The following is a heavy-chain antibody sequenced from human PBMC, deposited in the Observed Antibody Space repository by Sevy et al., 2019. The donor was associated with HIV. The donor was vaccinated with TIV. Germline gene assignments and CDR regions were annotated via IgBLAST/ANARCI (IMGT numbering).Heavy chain of an antibody. CDR3: AREAGYCSNGVCYTGWFDP. Sequence: SETLSLTCAVSGGSVSSDNYYWTWIRQHPGKGLEWIGYIYHLGSTSSNPSLKSRVTISVDTSKNQFSLKLRTVTAADTAVYFCAREAGYCSNGVCYTGWFDPWGQGTLVTVSS. CDR1: GGSVSSDNYY. D-gene: IGHD2-8*01. J-gene: IGHJ5*02. V-gene: IGHV4-31*11. CDR2: IYHLGST.